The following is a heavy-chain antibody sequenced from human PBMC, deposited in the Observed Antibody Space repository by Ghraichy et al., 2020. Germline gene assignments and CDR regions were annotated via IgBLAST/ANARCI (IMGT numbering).Heavy chain of an antibody. CDR1: GFTFSNAW. V-gene: IGHV3-15*01. D-gene: IGHD3-3*01. J-gene: IGHJ3*02. Sequence: GGSLRLSCAASGFTFSNAWMSWVRQAPGKGLEWVSRIKSKTDGETTDYAAPVKGRFTISRDDSKNTLYLQMNSLKTEDTAVYYCTSPKSDFWSGYYDDAFDIWGQGTMVTVSS. CDR3: TSPKSDFWSGYYDDAFDI. CDR2: IKSKTDGETT.